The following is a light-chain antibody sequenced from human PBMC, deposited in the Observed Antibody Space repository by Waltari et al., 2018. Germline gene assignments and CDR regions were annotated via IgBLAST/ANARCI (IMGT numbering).Light chain of an antibody. CDR1: QSLLHSNGYNY. CDR3: MQALQTPWT. V-gene: IGKV2-28*01. CDR2: LGS. Sequence: LPVTPGEPASISCRSSQSLLHSNGYNYLDWYLQKPGQSPQLLIYLGSNRASGVPDRFSGSGSGTDFTLKISRVEAEDVGVYYCMQALQTPWTFGQGP. J-gene: IGKJ1*01.